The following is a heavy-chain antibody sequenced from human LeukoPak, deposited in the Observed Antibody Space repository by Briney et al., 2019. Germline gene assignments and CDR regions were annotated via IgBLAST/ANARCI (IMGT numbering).Heavy chain of an antibody. CDR3: ARAGYCSSTSCYFGVESGGWFDP. D-gene: IGHD2-2*01. V-gene: IGHV1-2*02. CDR1: GYTFIGYY. J-gene: IGHJ5*02. CDR2: INPNSGGT. Sequence: GASVKVSCKASGYTFIGYYMHWVRQAPGQGLEWMGWINPNSGGTNYAQKFQGRVTMTRDTSISTAYMELSRLRSDDTAVYYCARAGYCSSTSCYFGVESGGWFDPWGQGTLVTVSS.